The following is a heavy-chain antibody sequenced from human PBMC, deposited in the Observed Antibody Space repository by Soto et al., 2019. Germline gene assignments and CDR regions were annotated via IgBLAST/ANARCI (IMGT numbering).Heavy chain of an antibody. CDR3: AKDRSGWREPYYFDY. V-gene: IGHV3-23*01. CDR2: ISGSGSST. Sequence: EVQLLESGGGLVQPGGSLRLSCAASGFTFGSYAMSWVRQAPGKGLEWVSTISGSGSSTYYADSVKGRFTISRDNSKNTLYVQMNSLRAEDTAVYYCAKDRSGWREPYYFDYWGQGTLVTVSS. CDR1: GFTFGSYA. D-gene: IGHD6-19*01. J-gene: IGHJ4*02.